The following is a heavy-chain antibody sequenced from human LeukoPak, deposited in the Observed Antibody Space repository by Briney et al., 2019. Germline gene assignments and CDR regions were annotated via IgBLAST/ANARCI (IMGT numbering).Heavy chain of an antibody. J-gene: IGHJ1*01. CDR2: ISGTGEST. CDR1: GCYFSSFA. Sequence: GGSLSLSCETSGCYFSSFAMSWVRQAPGKGPEWVSTISGTGESTYYAGSVKGRFTISRDNSNNTVSLQMDSPRAEDTALYYCAHPGATNVGYWGQGTLVTVSP. CDR3: AHPGATNVGY. D-gene: IGHD1-26*01. V-gene: IGHV3-23*01.